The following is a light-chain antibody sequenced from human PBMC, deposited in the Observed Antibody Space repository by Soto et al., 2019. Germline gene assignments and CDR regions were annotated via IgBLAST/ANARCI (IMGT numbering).Light chain of an antibody. CDR2: EVS. CDR1: SSDIGGYNY. Sequence: QSALTQPPSASRSPGQSVTISCTGTSSDIGGYNYVSWYQQHPGKAPKLMIYEVSKRPSGVPDRFSGSKSGSTASLTVSGLQAEDEADYYCSSYAGSKYWVFGGGTKLTVL. V-gene: IGLV2-8*02. J-gene: IGLJ3*02. CDR3: SSYAGSKYWV.